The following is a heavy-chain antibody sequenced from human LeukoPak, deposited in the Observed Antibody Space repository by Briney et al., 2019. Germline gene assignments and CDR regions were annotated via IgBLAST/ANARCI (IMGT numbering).Heavy chain of an antibody. V-gene: IGHV4-30-4*08. D-gene: IGHD2-2*01. Sequence: SETLSLTCTVSGGSISSGDYYWSWLRQPPGKGLEWIGYIYYSGSTYYNPSLKSRVTISVDTSKNQFSLKLSSVTAADTAVYYCARVIVVVPAAIGSGVDPWGQGTLVTVSS. J-gene: IGHJ5*02. CDR2: IYYSGST. CDR1: GGSISSGDYY. CDR3: ARVIVVVPAAIGSGVDP.